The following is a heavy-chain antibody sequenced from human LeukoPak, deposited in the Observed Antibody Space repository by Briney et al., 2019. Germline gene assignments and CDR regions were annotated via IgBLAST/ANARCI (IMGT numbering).Heavy chain of an antibody. CDR3: ARDLTSIAVAILDY. Sequence: GGSLRLSCAASGFTFSSYAMSWVRQAPGKGLEWVSSISSSSSYIYYADSVKGRFTISRDNAKNSLYLQMNSLRAEDTAVYYCARDLTSIAVAILDYWGQGTLVTVSS. D-gene: IGHD6-19*01. CDR2: ISSSSSYI. J-gene: IGHJ4*02. V-gene: IGHV3-21*01. CDR1: GFTFSSYA.